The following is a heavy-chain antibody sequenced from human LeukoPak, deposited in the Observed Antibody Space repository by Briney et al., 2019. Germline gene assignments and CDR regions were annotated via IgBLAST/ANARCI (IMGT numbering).Heavy chain of an antibody. J-gene: IGHJ6*02. CDR2: IYSGGST. Sequence: GGSLRLSCAASGFTLSSNYMSWVRQAPGEGLEWVSVIYSGGSTYYADSVKGRFTISRDNSKNTLYLQMNSLRAEDTTVYYCARITPAYYYGMDVWGQGTTVTVSS. D-gene: IGHD1-14*01. CDR3: ARITPAYYYGMDV. V-gene: IGHV3-66*01. CDR1: GFTLSSNY.